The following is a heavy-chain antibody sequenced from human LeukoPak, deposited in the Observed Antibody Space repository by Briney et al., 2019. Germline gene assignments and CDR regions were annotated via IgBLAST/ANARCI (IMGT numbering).Heavy chain of an antibody. J-gene: IGHJ4*02. D-gene: IGHD1/OR15-1a*01. CDR3: STVEHF. V-gene: IGHV3-74*01. Sequence: GGSLRLTCSASGLTLSGYWMHWVRQIPGKGLVWVSRIDSDGSGTSYADSVKGRFTISRDDVKNMLYLQMNSLRVEDTGLYYCSTVEHFWGQGTLVTVSS. CDR1: GLTLSGYW. CDR2: IDSDGSGT.